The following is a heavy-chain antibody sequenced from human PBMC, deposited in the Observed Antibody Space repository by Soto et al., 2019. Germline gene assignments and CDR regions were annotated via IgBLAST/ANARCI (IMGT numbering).Heavy chain of an antibody. V-gene: IGHV1-58*01. J-gene: IGHJ6*02. CDR1: GFTFTSSA. CDR2: IVVGSGNT. D-gene: IGHD6-6*01. CDR3: AADRAARWYYGMDV. Sequence: VASVKVSCKASGFTFTSSAVQWVRQARGQRLEWIGWIVVGSGNTNYAQKFQERVTITRDMSTSTAYMELSSLRSEDTAVYYCAADRAARWYYGMDVWGQGTTVTVSS.